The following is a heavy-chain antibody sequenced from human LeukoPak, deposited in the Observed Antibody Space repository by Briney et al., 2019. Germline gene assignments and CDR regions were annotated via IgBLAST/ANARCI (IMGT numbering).Heavy chain of an antibody. CDR3: ARDQEGFDY. Sequence: GASVKVSCKASGYTFTGYYMHWVRQAPGQGLEWMGKIYPRDGSTSYAQKFQGRVTVTRDTSTSTVHMELSGLRSEDTAVYYCARDQEGFDYWGQGTLVTVSS. J-gene: IGHJ4*02. CDR1: GYTFTGYY. V-gene: IGHV1-46*01. CDR2: IYPRDGST.